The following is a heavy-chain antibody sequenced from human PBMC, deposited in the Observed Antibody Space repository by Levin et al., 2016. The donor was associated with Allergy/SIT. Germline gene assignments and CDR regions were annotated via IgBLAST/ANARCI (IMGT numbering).Heavy chain of an antibody. Sequence: SETLSLTCTVSGGSISSYYWSWIRQPPGKGLEWIGYIYYSGSTNYNPSLKSRVTISVDTSKNQFSLKLSSVTAADTAVYYCARVGYNWNYGCAFDIWGQGTMVTVSS. CDR1: GGSISSYY. CDR2: IYYSGST. V-gene: IGHV4-59*01. J-gene: IGHJ3*02. D-gene: IGHD1-7*01. CDR3: ARVGYNWNYGCAFDI.